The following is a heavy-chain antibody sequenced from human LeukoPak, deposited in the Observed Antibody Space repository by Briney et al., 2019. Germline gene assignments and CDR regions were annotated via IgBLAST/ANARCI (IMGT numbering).Heavy chain of an antibody. J-gene: IGHJ4*02. CDR2: IRFDGSNR. V-gene: IGHV3-30*02. CDR1: RFTFSSFG. CDR3: ACSDY. D-gene: IGHD6-13*01. Sequence: GGSLRLSCAASRFTFSSFGMHWVRQAPGKGLEWVTFIRFDGSNRYYADSVKGRFTISRDNSKNTLYLQMNSLRTEDTAVYYCACSDYWGQGTLVTVSS.